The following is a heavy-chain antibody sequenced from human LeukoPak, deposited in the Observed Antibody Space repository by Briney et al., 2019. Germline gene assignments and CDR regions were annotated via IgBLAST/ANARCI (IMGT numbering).Heavy chain of an antibody. V-gene: IGHV4-31*03. Sequence: SETLSLTCTVSGGSISSGGYYWTWIPQHPGKGLEWIGYIYDSGSTYYNPSLKRRVTISVDTSKNQLSLMLSPMADADTVVYYCARDLGAVGSGSPFEFGYWGQGSLVTVSS. J-gene: IGHJ4*02. D-gene: IGHD3-10*01. CDR1: GGSISSGGYY. CDR2: IYDSGST. CDR3: ARDLGAVGSGSPFEFGY.